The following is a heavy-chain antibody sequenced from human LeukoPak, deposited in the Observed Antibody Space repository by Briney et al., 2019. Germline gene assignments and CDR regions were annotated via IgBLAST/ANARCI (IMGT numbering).Heavy chain of an antibody. V-gene: IGHV3-48*02. CDR3: ARGEYYYDSSGSNRPDY. CDR2: ISSSSSTI. J-gene: IGHJ4*02. D-gene: IGHD3-22*01. Sequence: GGSLRLSCAASGFTFSSYSMNWVRQAPGKGPEWVSYISSSSSTIYYADSVKGRFTISRDNAKNSLYLQMNSLRDEDTAVYYCARGEYYYDSSGSNRPDYWGQGTLVTVSS. CDR1: GFTFSSYS.